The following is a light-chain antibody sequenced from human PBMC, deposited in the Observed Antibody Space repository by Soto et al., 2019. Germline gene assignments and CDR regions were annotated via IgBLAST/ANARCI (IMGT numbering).Light chain of an antibody. CDR3: QQYGNSPPYS. CDR1: QSVRRGR. J-gene: IGKJ2*03. Sequence: EIVLTQSPGTLSLSPGERATLSCRASQSVRRGRVAWYQHRPGQAPRLLIYGASSRATGVADRFSGSGSGTDFTLTISRLEPEDFAVYYCQQYGNSPPYSFGQGTQLEIK. CDR2: GAS. V-gene: IGKV3-20*01.